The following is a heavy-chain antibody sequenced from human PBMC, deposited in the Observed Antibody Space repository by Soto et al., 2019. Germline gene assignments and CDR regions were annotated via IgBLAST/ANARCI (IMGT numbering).Heavy chain of an antibody. D-gene: IGHD3-22*01. Sequence: QVQLVQSGAEVKKPGASARISCKASGYNFSTYYIHWVRQAPGQGLEWMGIIDARGGAPTSAQNSQGGSSMTRGTSSNLFYFTLSSLRSDDAAVYYCARVPYDTSADYALWGQGTLVTVSS. CDR1: GYNFSTYY. CDR3: ARVPYDTSADYAL. CDR2: IDARGGAP. V-gene: IGHV1-46*03. J-gene: IGHJ4*02.